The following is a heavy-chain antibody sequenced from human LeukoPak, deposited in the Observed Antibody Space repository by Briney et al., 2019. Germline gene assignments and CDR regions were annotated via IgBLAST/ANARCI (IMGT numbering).Heavy chain of an antibody. CDR2: ISSSSSYI. CDR1: GFTFSSYS. CDR3: ARGGAAAAPNWFDP. D-gene: IGHD6-13*01. Sequence: GGSLRLSCAASGFTFSSYSMNWVRQAPGKGLEWVSSISSSSSYIYYADSVKGRFTISRDNAKNSLYLQMNSLRAEDTAVHYCARGGAAAAPNWFDPWGQGTLVTVSS. V-gene: IGHV3-21*01. J-gene: IGHJ5*02.